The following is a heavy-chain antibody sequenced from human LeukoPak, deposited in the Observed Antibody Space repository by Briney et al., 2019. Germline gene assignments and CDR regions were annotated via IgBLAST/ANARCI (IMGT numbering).Heavy chain of an antibody. D-gene: IGHD6-19*01. CDR3: ARDAPGRAVAGNDY. J-gene: IGHJ4*02. Sequence: PSETLSLTCAVSGGSFSGYYWSWIRQPPGKGLEWIGEINHSGSTNYNPSLKSRVTISVDTSKNQFSLKLSSVTAADTAVYYCARDAPGRAVAGNDYRGQGTLVTVSS. CDR2: INHSGST. V-gene: IGHV4-34*01. CDR1: GGSFSGYY.